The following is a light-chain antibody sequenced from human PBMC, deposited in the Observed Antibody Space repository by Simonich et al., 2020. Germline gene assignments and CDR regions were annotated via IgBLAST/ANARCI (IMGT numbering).Light chain of an antibody. CDR2: DII. CDR3: SSYTSSSTRV. J-gene: IGLJ3*02. Sequence: QSALTQPASVSGSPGQSITISCTGTSSDVGSYNLVSLYQQQPGKAPKLMIYDIIKRPSGVSNRFAGSKSGNTASLTISGLQAEDEADYYCSSYTSSSTRVFGGGTKLTVL. CDR1: SSDVGSYNL. V-gene: IGLV2-14*02.